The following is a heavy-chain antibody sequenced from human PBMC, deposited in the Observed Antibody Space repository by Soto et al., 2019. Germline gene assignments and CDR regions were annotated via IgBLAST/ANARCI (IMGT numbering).Heavy chain of an antibody. D-gene: IGHD2-15*01. CDR1: GYAFSSYG. Sequence: VHLVQSGAEVKKPGASVQVSCKASGYAFSSYGMTWVRQAPGQGLEWIGWISTYKIDTNSATQLQGRIPMTTDTFTSTAYIALRGMTSADTAVCSCLRTERDSCRGGIRFYVDLWGQGTLLTVSS. CDR3: LRTERDSCRGGIRFYVDL. J-gene: IGHJ4*02. V-gene: IGHV1-18*01. CDR2: ISTYKIDT.